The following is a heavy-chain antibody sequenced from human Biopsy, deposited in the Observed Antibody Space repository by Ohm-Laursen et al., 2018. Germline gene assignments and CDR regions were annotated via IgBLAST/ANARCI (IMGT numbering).Heavy chain of an antibody. CDR3: ARGSNDFGGLYFPR. Sequence: TLSLTCAVSGGSFTGHYWSWIRQPPGKGLEWIGHITYTGYTSYNASLKSRVTISVDTSRNHFSLRLSSLTAADTAVYYCARGSNDFGGLYFPRWGQGTLLTVSS. J-gene: IGHJ4*02. D-gene: IGHD4-23*01. V-gene: IGHV4-59*11. CDR2: ITYTGYT. CDR1: GGSFTGHY.